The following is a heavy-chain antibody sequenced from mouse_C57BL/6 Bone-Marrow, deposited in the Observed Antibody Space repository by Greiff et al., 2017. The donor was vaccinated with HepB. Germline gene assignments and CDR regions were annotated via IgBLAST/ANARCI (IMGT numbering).Heavy chain of an antibody. CDR2: IYPGSGST. J-gene: IGHJ2*01. CDR3: ARWRNYYGSSGGY. CDR1: GYTFTSYW. Sequence: QVQLQQPGAELVKPGASVKMSCKASGYTFTSYWITWVKQRPGQGLEWIGDIYPGSGSTNYNEKFKSKATLTVDTSSSTAYMQLSSLTSEDSAVYYCARWRNYYGSSGGYWGQGTTLTVSS. D-gene: IGHD1-1*01. V-gene: IGHV1-55*01.